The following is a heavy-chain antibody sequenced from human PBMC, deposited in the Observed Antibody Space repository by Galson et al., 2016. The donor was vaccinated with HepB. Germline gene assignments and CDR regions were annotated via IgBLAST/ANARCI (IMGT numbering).Heavy chain of an antibody. Sequence: SLRLSCAASGFTFSSYDMHWVRQGTGIGLEWVSGIGVAGDTYYPGSVKGRFTISRENAKNTLILQMDSLRAGDTAVYYCARGAHITRGYRGYDLDYWGQGTVVTVSS. J-gene: IGHJ4*02. CDR1: GFTFSSYD. V-gene: IGHV3-13*01. CDR2: IGVAGDT. CDR3: ARGAHITRGYRGYDLDY. D-gene: IGHD5-12*01.